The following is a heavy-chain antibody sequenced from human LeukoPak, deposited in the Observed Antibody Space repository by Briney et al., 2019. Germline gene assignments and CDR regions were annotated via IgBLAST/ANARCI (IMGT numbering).Heavy chain of an antibody. CDR3: ARAATESQLVLVNWFDP. CDR1: GYTFTGYH. D-gene: IGHD6-13*01. CDR2: INPNSGGT. Sequence: GASVKVSCKASGYTFTGYHMHWVRQAPGQGLEWMGWINPNSGGTNYAQKFQGRVTMTRDTSISTAYMELSRLRSDDTAVYYCARAATESQLVLVNWFDPWGQGTLVTVSS. J-gene: IGHJ5*02. V-gene: IGHV1-2*02.